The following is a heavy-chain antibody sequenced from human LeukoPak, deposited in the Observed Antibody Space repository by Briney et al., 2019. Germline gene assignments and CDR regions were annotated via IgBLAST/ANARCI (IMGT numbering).Heavy chain of an antibody. J-gene: IGHJ5*02. CDR1: GFTVNYNY. D-gene: IGHD4-23*01. V-gene: IGHV3-66*01. CDR2: IYSGGST. CDR3: ARVKVATTYWFDP. Sequence: PGGSLRLSCAASGFTVNYNYMSWVRQAPGKGLEWVSVIYSGGSTYYADSVKGRFTVSRDNSKNTVYLQMNSLRVEDTGVYYCARVKVATTYWFDPWGQGTLVTVSS.